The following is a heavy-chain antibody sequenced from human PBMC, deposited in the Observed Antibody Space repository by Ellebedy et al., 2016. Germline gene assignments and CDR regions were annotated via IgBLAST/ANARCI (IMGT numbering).Heavy chain of an antibody. Sequence: SETLSLTCTVSHDNITTYSWNWIRQPPGKALEWIGDIFYNGSTIYHPSLKTRRTMSRDMSKKEFSVKMTTVTAADTAFYYCTRSVRASGWADPWGQGILVIVS. V-gene: IGHV4-59*01. CDR2: IFYNGST. CDR3: TRSVRASGWADP. J-gene: IGHJ5*02. CDR1: HDNITTYS. D-gene: IGHD6-19*01.